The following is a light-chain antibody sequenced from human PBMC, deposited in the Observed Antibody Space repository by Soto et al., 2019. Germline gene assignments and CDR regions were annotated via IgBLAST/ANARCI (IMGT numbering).Light chain of an antibody. CDR1: QSLLHSNGYNY. Sequence: DTVMTQSPLSLPVTPGEPASISCRSSQSLLHSNGYNYLDWYLQKPGQSPQLLIYLGSSRASGVXDTXSGSVSGTDFTLKISRVEAEDVGFYYCMQSLHTPRTFGQGTNVEIK. CDR3: MQSLHTPRT. J-gene: IGKJ1*01. V-gene: IGKV2-28*01. CDR2: LGS.